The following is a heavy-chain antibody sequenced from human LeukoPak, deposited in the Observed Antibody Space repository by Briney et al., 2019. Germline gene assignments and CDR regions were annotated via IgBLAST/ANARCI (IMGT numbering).Heavy chain of an antibody. CDR1: GFTFSSYS. CDR2: ISSSSSYI. V-gene: IGHV3-21*01. CDR3: ARVLGGYSYGYLGYYFDC. D-gene: IGHD5-18*01. J-gene: IGHJ4*02. Sequence: GGSLRLSCAASGFTFSSYSMNWVRQAPGKGLEWVSSISSSSSYIYYADSVKGRFTISRDNAKNSLYLQMNSLRAEDTAVYYCARVLGGYSYGYLGYYFDCWGQGTLVTVSS.